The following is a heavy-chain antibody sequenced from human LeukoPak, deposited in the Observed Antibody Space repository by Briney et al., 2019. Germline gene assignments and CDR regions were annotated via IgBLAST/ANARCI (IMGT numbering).Heavy chain of an antibody. CDR2: INPNSGST. V-gene: IGHV1-46*01. CDR1: GYTFTSYY. CDR3: ARRGSYYSFDY. J-gene: IGHJ4*02. Sequence: GASVKVSCKASGYTFTSYYMHWVRQAPGQGLEWMGIINPNSGSTGYAQKFQGRVTMTRDTSTSTVSMELSSLRSEDTAVYYCARRGSYYSFDYWGQGTLVTVSS. D-gene: IGHD1-26*01.